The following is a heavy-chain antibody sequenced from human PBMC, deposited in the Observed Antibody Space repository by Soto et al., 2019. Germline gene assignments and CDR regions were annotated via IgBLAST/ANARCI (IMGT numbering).Heavy chain of an antibody. CDR1: GGSISSSSW. V-gene: IGHV4-4*02. J-gene: IGHJ4*02. CDR2: IYYLGST. D-gene: IGHD3-22*01. Sequence: SETLSLTCAVSGGSISSSSWWSWVSQPPGQGLEWLGEIYYLGSTYYNPSLKSRVTISVDKSKSQLFLKLSSVTAPDTAVYYCARQIYDSSGYYYAYWGQGTLVTVSS. CDR3: ARQIYDSSGYYYAY.